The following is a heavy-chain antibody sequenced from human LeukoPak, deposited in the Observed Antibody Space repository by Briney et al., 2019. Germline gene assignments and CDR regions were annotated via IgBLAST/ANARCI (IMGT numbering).Heavy chain of an antibody. Sequence: PSETLSLTCTVSGGSINSYWSWIRQPAGKGLEWIGRISGNGTITYNPSLKSRVYISVDTSKNQFSLELSSLTAADTAVYYCAREFDYEGVDPWGQGTLVTVSS. V-gene: IGHV4-4*07. J-gene: IGHJ5*02. CDR3: AREFDYEGVDP. D-gene: IGHD4-17*01. CDR2: ISGNGTI. CDR1: GGSINSY.